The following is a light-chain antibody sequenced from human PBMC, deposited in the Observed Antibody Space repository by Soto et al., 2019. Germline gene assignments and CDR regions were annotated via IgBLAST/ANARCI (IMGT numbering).Light chain of an antibody. CDR1: QSVSSSY. CDR3: QQYGSSCT. J-gene: IGKJ3*01. V-gene: IGKV3-20*01. Sequence: EIVLTQSPGTLSLSPGERATLSCRASQSVSSSYLAWYQQKPGQAPRLLIYGASSSDTGIPDRFSGSGSGTDFTLTISRLEPEDFAVYYCQQYGSSCTFGPGTKVDIK. CDR2: GAS.